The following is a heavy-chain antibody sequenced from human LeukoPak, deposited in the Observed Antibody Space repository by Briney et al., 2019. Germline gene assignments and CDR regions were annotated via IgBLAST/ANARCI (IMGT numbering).Heavy chain of an antibody. J-gene: IGHJ6*03. CDR1: GYTFTGYY. D-gene: IGHD1-26*01. CDR3: ARDKERWELPNYYYYMDV. V-gene: IGHV1-2*02. CDR2: INPNSGGT. Sequence: ASVKVSCKASGYTFTGYYMHWVRQAPGQGLEWMGWINPNSGGTNYAQKFQGRVTMTRDTSISTAYMELSRLRSDDTAVYYCARDKERWELPNYYYYMDVWGKGTTVTVSS.